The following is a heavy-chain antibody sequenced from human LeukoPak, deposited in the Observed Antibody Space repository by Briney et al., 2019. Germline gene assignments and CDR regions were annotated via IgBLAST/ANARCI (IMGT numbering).Heavy chain of an antibody. Sequence: SETLSLTCTVSGGSISNYYWTWIRQPPGKGQEWIAFIYSSGGAHYNPSLKSRVTISVDTSKNQFSLKLSSVTAADTAVYYCARHGVRGVIGLNWFDPWGQGTLVTVSS. V-gene: IGHV4-59*08. D-gene: IGHD3-10*01. CDR3: ARHGVRGVIGLNWFDP. CDR1: GGSISNYY. J-gene: IGHJ5*02. CDR2: IYSSGGA.